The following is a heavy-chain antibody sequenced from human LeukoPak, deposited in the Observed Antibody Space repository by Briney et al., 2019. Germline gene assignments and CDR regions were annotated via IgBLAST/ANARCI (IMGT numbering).Heavy chain of an antibody. CDR2: ISGSGDNT. J-gene: IGHJ4*02. D-gene: IGHD2-21*01. CDR1: GFTFSSYT. Sequence: GGSLRLSCAASGFTFSSYTMSWVRQAPGKGLEWVSGISGSGDNTYYADSVKGRFTISRDNSKNTLYLQMNSLRAEDTAVYYCARERYSGFDYWGQGTLVTVSS. V-gene: IGHV3-23*01. CDR3: ARERYSGFDY.